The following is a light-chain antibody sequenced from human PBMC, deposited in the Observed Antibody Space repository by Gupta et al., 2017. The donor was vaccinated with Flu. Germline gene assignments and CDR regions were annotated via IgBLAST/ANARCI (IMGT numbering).Light chain of an antibody. CDR1: SSNLGEGHD. Sequence: QSVLTQPPSVSGSPVQRFTISCPGGSSNLGEGHDVHWYKKRPGTATKLLMYGDNKRPSEVPDRFSGTKSGTSATLAITGLKAEDEADFYCQSYDDSLTAYVFGGGTKVTVL. CDR2: GDN. J-gene: IGLJ1*01. CDR3: QSYDDSLTAYV. V-gene: IGLV1-40*01.